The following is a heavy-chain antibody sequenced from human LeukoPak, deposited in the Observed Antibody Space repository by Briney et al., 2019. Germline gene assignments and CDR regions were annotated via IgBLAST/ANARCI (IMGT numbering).Heavy chain of an antibody. D-gene: IGHD3-16*02. CDR3: ARXXXVWGXXRHGETXXX. J-gene: IGHJ4*02. Sequence: SETLSLTCAVYGGSFSGYYWSWIRQPPGKGLEWMGEINHSGSTNYNPSLKRRLTISVDTRKNQVLLRLGSVTAEDRAVCYCARXXXVWGXXRHGETXXXWGQGXLXTVXS. V-gene: IGHV4-34*01. CDR2: INHSGST. CDR1: GGSFSGYY.